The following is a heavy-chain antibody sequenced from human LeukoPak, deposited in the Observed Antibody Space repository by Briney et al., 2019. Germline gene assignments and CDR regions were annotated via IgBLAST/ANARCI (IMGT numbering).Heavy chain of an antibody. CDR3: ATSSLDY. CDR1: EFTFSGYS. V-gene: IGHV3-64*01. Sequence: GGSLRLSCAASEFTFSGYSMNWVRQAPGKGLECVSTISSNGGSTSYANPVKGRFTISRDNSKNTLYLQMGSLRADDMAVYYCATSSLDYWGPGTLVTVSS. CDR2: ISSNGGST. J-gene: IGHJ4*02. D-gene: IGHD6-6*01.